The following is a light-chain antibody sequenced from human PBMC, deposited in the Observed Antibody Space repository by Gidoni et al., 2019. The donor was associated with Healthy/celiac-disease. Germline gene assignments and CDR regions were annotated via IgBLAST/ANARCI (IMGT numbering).Light chain of an antibody. J-gene: IGKJ1*01. V-gene: IGKV1D-8*01. CDR2: A. CDR1: QGISSY. CDR3: QQYYSFPWT. Sequence: VIWMTQSPSLLPASTGDRVTISCRMSQGISSYLAWYQQKPGKSPELLIYAASRFSGSGSGTDFTLTISCLQSEDFATYYCQQYYSFPWTFGQGTQVEIK.